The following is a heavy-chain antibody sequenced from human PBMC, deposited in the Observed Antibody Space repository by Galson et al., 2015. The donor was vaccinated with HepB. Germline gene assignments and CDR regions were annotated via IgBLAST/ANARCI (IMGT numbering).Heavy chain of an antibody. CDR1: GFTFSNAW. J-gene: IGHJ6*02. Sequence: SLRLSCAASGFTFSNAWMSWVRQAPGKGLEWVGRIKSKTDGGTTDYAAPVKGRFTISRDDSKHTLYLQMNSLKTEDTAVYYCTTDVEDPILPYYYYYGMDVWGQGTTVTVSS. V-gene: IGHV3-15*01. CDR2: IKSKTDGGTT. CDR3: TTDVEDPILPYYYYYGMDV. D-gene: IGHD1-26*01.